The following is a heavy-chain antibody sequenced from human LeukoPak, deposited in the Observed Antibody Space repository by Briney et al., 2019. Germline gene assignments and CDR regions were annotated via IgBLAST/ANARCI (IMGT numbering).Heavy chain of an antibody. J-gene: IGHJ6*04. Sequence: GSSVKVSCKASGDTFSSYAISWVRQAPGQGLEWMGGIIPIFGTANYAQKFQGRVTITADKSTSTAYMELSSLRSEDTAVYYCARDNIVVVPAAMGNYYYYGMDVWGKGTTVTVSS. D-gene: IGHD2-2*01. CDR2: IIPIFGTA. V-gene: IGHV1-69*06. CDR3: ARDNIVVVPAAMGNYYYYGMDV. CDR1: GDTFSSYA.